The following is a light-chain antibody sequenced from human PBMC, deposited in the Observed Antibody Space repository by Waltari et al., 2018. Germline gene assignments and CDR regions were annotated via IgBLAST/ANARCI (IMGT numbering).Light chain of an antibody. V-gene: IGKV1-5*01. J-gene: IGKJ2*01. CDR3: QQYDSYPHGYT. CDR1: QRISSW. Sequence: DIQMTQSPSPLSASVGDRVTITCRASQRISSWLAWYQQKPGKAPKLLIYDTSSLESGVPSRFSGSGSGTEFTLTISSLQPDDFATYYCQQYDSYPHGYTFGQGTKLEIK. CDR2: DTS.